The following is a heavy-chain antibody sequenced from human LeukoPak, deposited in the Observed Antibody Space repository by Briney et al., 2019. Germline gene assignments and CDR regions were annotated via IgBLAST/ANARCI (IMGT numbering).Heavy chain of an antibody. Sequence: GASVKVSCKVSGYTLTELSMHWVRQAPGKGLEWMGGFDPEDGETIYAQKFQGRVTMTEDTSTDTAYMELSSLRSEDTAVYYCATYKRGTTVNTYYYYYMDVWGKGTTVTISS. V-gene: IGHV1-24*01. CDR2: FDPEDGET. CDR3: ATYKRGTTVNTYYYYYMDV. J-gene: IGHJ6*03. CDR1: GYTLTELS. D-gene: IGHD4-17*01.